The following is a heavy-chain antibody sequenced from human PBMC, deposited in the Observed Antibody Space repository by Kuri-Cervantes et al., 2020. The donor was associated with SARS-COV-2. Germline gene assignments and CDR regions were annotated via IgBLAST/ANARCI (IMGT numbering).Heavy chain of an antibody. Sequence: SETLSLTCTVSGGSISSHYWSWIQQPPGKGLEWIGYIYYSGSTNYNPSLKSRVTISVDTSKNQFSLKLSSVTAADTAVYYCARPGGFLDVWGKGTTVTVSS. CDR3: ARPGGFLDV. V-gene: IGHV4-59*11. CDR1: GGSISSHY. J-gene: IGHJ6*04. D-gene: IGHD4-23*01. CDR2: IYYSGST.